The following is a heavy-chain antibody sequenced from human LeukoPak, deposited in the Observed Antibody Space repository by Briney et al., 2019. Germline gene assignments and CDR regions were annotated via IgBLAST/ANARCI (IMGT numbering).Heavy chain of an antibody. D-gene: IGHD2-15*01. Sequence: PGGSLRLSCAASGFTFSHYRMSWVRQAPGKGLEWVSSISSSSSDIYYADSVEGRFTISRDNAKNSLYLQMNSLRAEDTAVFYCARGYCSGGSCYWAFDIWGQGTMVTVSS. CDR1: GFTFSHYR. J-gene: IGHJ3*02. CDR3: ARGYCSGGSCYWAFDI. CDR2: ISSSSSDI. V-gene: IGHV3-21*01.